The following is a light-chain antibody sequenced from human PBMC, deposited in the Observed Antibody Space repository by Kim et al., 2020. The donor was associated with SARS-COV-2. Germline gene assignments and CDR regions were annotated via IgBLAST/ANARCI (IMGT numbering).Light chain of an antibody. J-gene: IGKJ4*01. CDR2: AAS. CDR1: QGIDTS. Sequence: DIQLTQSPSFLSASVGDRVTVTCRASQGIDTSLAWYQQRPGNSPKLLIFAASTLQTGVPSRFSGSGSGTEFTLTVSSLQPEDSATYYCQQFASFPLTFGEGTKVDIK. V-gene: IGKV1-9*01. CDR3: QQFASFPLT.